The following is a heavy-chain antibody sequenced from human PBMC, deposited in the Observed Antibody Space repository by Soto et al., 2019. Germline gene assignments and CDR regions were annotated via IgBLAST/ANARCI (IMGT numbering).Heavy chain of an antibody. CDR2: IYPGDSDT. Sequence: SGESLKISCKGSGYSFTSYWIGWVRQMPGKGLEWMGIIYPGDSDTRYSPSFQGQVTISADKSISTAYLQWSSLKASDTAMYYCARQGITMIDRQPQYYYYGMDVWGQGTTVTVSS. CDR3: ARQGITMIDRQPQYYYYGMDV. CDR1: GYSFTSYW. V-gene: IGHV5-51*01. J-gene: IGHJ6*02. D-gene: IGHD3-22*01.